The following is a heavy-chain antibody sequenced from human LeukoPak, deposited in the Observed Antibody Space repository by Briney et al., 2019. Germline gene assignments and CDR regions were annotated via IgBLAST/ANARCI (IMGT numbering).Heavy chain of an antibody. D-gene: IGHD3-16*02. CDR1: DYNFSNYA. Sequence: ASLKVSCRASDYNFSNYAISWVRQAPGQGLEWMGWISAYNGDRKYAQKFQGRLTMTTDIPTSTAYMELRTLRSDDTAVFYCARDSFWGSYRFDPADNYMDVWGKGTTITVSS. V-gene: IGHV1-18*01. CDR3: ARDSFWGSYRFDPADNYMDV. J-gene: IGHJ6*03. CDR2: ISAYNGDR.